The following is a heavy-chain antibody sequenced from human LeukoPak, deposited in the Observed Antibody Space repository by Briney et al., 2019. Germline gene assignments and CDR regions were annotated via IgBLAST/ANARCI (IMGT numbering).Heavy chain of an antibody. V-gene: IGHV4-39*01. J-gene: IGHJ3*02. Sequence: AETLSLTCSVSGGSLSSSSYYGGWIRQPPGKGLERIGSIYYSRTICYNPSLKSRVTISVGTSKNLFSLKLSSVTATDTAVYYCARLGGGNSAYSYAFDIWGKGTMVTVSS. CDR1: GGSLSSSSYY. CDR3: ARLGGGNSAYSYAFDI. D-gene: IGHD4-23*01. CDR2: IYYSRTI.